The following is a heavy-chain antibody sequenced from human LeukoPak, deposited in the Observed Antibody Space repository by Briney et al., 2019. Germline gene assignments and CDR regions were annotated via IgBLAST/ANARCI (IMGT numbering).Heavy chain of an antibody. V-gene: IGHV4-59*01. CDR3: ARRSGSYYGKWAFDI. CDR2: IYYSGST. D-gene: IGHD1-26*01. Sequence: SETLSLTCTVSGGSISSYYWSWIRQPPGKGLEWIGYIYYSGSTNYNPSLKSRVTISVDTSKNQFSLKLSSVTAADTAVYYCARRSGSYYGKWAFDIWGQGTMVTVSS. CDR1: GGSISSYY. J-gene: IGHJ3*02.